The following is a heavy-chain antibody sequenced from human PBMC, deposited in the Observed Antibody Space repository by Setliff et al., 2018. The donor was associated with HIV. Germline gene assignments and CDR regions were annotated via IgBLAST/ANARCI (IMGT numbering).Heavy chain of an antibody. CDR3: ARRAYCSSTTCFDN. CDR1: GFTFGSYG. J-gene: IGHJ4*02. CDR2: IWYDGSEK. D-gene: IGHD2-2*01. V-gene: IGHV3-33*01. Sequence: GGSLRLSCTTSGFTFGSYGMHWVRQAPGKGLEWVANIWYDGSEKYYADSVKGRFTISRDKSKNTLYLQMNSLRAEDTAVYYCARRAYCSSTTCFDNWGQGTLVTVSS.